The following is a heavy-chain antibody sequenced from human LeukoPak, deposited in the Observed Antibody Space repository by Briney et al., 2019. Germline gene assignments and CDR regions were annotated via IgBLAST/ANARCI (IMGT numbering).Heavy chain of an antibody. D-gene: IGHD5-24*01. J-gene: IGHJ6*03. CDR3: ARKGDAYGSDSYFYMDV. V-gene: IGHV3-21*01. CDR2: ISSSGNSM. Sequence: GGSLRLSCEASGFTFSSYSMNWVRQAPGKGLDWVSSISSSGNSMYYADSVKGRFTISRDNAKNSLFLQMNSLRAEDTAVYYCARKGDAYGSDSYFYMDVWGKGTAATVSS. CDR1: GFTFSSYS.